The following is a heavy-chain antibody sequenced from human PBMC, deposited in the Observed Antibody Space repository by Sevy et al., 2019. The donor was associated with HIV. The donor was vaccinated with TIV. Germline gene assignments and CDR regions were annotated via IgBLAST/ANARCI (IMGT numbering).Heavy chain of an antibody. D-gene: IGHD6-19*01. J-gene: IGHJ6*03. CDR3: ARSDRYSSGWYVNYYYYMDV. CDR1: GYSFTSYW. V-gene: IGHV5-10-1*01. CDR2: IDPSDSYT. Sequence: GESLKISCKGSGYSFTSYWISWVRQMPGKGLEWMGRIDPSDSYTNYSPSFQGHVTISADKSISTAYLQWRSLKASDTAMYYWARSDRYSSGWYVNYYYYMDVWGKGTTVTVSS.